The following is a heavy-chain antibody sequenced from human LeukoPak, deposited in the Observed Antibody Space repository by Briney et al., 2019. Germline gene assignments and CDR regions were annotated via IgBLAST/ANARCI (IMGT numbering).Heavy chain of an antibody. Sequence: ASVKVSCKASGGTFSSYAISWVRQAPGQGLEWMGWISAYNGNTNYAQKLQGRVTMTTDTSTSTAYMELRSLRSDDTAVYYCAREYSYELPGDYWGQGTLVTVSS. D-gene: IGHD5-18*01. CDR2: ISAYNGNT. J-gene: IGHJ4*02. CDR1: GGTFSSYA. CDR3: AREYSYELPGDY. V-gene: IGHV1-18*01.